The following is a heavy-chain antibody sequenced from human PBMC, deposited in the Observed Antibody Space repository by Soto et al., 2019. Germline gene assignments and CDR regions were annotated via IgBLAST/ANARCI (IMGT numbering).Heavy chain of an antibody. J-gene: IGHJ4*02. V-gene: IGHV4-39*01. CDR2: IYYSGST. CDR1: GGSISSSSYY. D-gene: IGHD3-16*02. CDR3: ARQIEGVGDYIWGSYRWDY. Sequence: SETLSLTCTVSGGSISSSSYYWGWIRQPPGKGLEWIGSIYYSGSTYYNPSLKSRVTISVDTSKNQFSLKLSSVTAADTAVYYCARQIEGVGDYIWGSYRWDYWGQGTLVTVSS.